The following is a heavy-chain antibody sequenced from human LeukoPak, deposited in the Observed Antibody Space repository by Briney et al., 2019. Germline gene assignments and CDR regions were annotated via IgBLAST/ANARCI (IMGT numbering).Heavy chain of an antibody. J-gene: IGHJ3*02. Sequence: GGSLRLSCAASGFTFSSYSMNWVRQAPGKGLEWASYITRDSGIISYADSVKGRFTISRDNAKNSLYLQMNSLRAEDTAVYYCATSLGDYYDSSGYPLGAFDIWGQGTMVTVSS. CDR1: GFTFSSYS. CDR2: ITRDSGII. CDR3: ATSLGDYYDSSGYPLGAFDI. V-gene: IGHV3-48*01. D-gene: IGHD3-22*01.